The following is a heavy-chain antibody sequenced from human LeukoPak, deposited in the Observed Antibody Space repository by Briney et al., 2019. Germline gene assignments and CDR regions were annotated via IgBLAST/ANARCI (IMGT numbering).Heavy chain of an antibody. CDR3: ARGATDVTRWFDP. CDR1: GFTFSSYE. Sequence: GGSLRLSCAASGFTFSSYEMNWVRQAPGKGLEWVSYISSSGSTIYYADSVKGRFTISRDNAKNSLYLQMNGLRAEDTAVYYCARGATDVTRWFDPWGQGTRVTVSS. CDR2: ISSSGSTI. J-gene: IGHJ5*02. V-gene: IGHV3-48*03. D-gene: IGHD1-1*01.